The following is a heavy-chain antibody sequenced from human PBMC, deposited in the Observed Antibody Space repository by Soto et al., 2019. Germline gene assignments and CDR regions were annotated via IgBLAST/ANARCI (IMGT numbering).Heavy chain of an antibody. J-gene: IGHJ6*02. CDR3: ARVQDGYSYGYDGMEV. V-gene: IGHV4-59*01. Sequence: SETLSLTCTVSGGSISSYYWSWIRQPPGKGLEWIGYIYYSGSTNYNPSLKSRVTISVDTSKNQFSLKLSSVTAADTAVYYCARVQDGYSYGYDGMEVWGQGTTVTVSS. D-gene: IGHD5-18*01. CDR1: GGSISSYY. CDR2: IYYSGST.